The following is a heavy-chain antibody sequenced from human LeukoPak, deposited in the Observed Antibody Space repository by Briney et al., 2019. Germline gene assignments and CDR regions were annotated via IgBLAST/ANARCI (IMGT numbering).Heavy chain of an antibody. J-gene: IGHJ4*02. D-gene: IGHD6-13*01. CDR2: IYYSGST. CDR1: GGSISSSSYY. Sequence: PSETLSLTCTVSGGSISSSSYYWGWIRQPPGKGLEWIGSIYYSGSTYYNPSLKSRVTISVDTSKNQFSLNLRSVTAADTAVYFCARRAASAGYFDYWGQGTLVTVSS. V-gene: IGHV4-39*01. CDR3: ARRAASAGYFDY.